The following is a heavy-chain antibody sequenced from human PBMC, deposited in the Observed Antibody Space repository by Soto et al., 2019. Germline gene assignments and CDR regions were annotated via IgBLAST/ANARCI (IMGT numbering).Heavy chain of an antibody. Sequence: QVQLVESGGGVVQPGRSLRLSCAASGFTFSSYGMHWVRQAPGKGLEWVAVISYDGSNKYYADSVKGRFTISRDHSKNTLYLQMNSLRAEDMAVYYCAKVQRAYGEGYFQHWGQGTLVTVSS. CDR2: ISYDGSNK. D-gene: IGHD4-17*01. J-gene: IGHJ1*01. V-gene: IGHV3-30*18. CDR1: GFTFSSYG. CDR3: AKVQRAYGEGYFQH.